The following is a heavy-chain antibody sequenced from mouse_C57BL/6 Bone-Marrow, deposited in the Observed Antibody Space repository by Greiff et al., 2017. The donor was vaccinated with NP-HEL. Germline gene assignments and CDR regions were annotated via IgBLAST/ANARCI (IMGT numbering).Heavy chain of an antibody. J-gene: IGHJ3*01. CDR3: TREGIYYGYDVAWFAY. D-gene: IGHD2-2*01. V-gene: IGHV5-9-1*02. CDR1: GFTFSSYA. Sequence: EVQRVESGEGLVKPGGSLKLSCAASGFTFSSYAMSWVRQTPEKRLEWVAYISSGGDYIYYADTVQGRFTISRDNARNTLYLQMSSLKSEDTAMYYCTREGIYYGYDVAWFAYWGQGTLVTVSA. CDR2: ISSGGDYI.